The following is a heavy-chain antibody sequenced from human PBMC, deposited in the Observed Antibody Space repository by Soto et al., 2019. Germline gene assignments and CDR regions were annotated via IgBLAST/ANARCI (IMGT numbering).Heavy chain of an antibody. Sequence: QVQLQESGPGLVKPSETLSLTCTVSDGSIRSYYWSWIRLPPGKGLEYIGYVHYSGSSNYNPSLKSRATISVDTPKNQFSLRMSSVTPADTAVYYCAALLTPAATAVYWGQGTLVTVSS. CDR3: AALLTPAATAVY. CDR2: VHYSGSS. CDR1: DGSIRSYY. V-gene: IGHV4-59*01. D-gene: IGHD2-2*01. J-gene: IGHJ4*02.